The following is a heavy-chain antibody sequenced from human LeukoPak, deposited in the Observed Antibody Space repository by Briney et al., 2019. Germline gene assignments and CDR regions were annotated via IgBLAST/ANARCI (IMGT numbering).Heavy chain of an antibody. CDR1: GGSISTTNYY. V-gene: IGHV3-11*04. J-gene: IGHJ6*04. D-gene: IGHD4-17*01. Sequence: LSLTCTVSGGSISTTNYYWGWIRQSPGKGLEWVSYISSSGSTIYYADSVKGRFTISRDNAKNSLYLQMNSLRAEDTAVYYCARVFPGVTVTGGKGMDVWGKGTTVTISS. CDR3: ARVFPGVTVTGGKGMDV. CDR2: ISSSGSTI.